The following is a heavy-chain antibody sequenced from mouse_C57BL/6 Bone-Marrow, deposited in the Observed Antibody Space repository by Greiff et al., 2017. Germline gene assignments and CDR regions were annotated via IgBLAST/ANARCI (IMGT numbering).Heavy chain of an antibody. CDR2: ISSGSSTI. CDR3: ARDYYGHYYAMDY. D-gene: IGHD1-1*02. Sequence: EVKLMESGGGLVKPGGSLKLSCAASGFTFSDYGMHWVRQAPGKGLEWVAYISSGSSTIYYADTVKGRFTISRDNAKNTLFLQMTSLRSEDTAMYYCARDYYGHYYAMDYWGQGTSVTVSS. V-gene: IGHV5-17*01. J-gene: IGHJ4*01. CDR1: GFTFSDYG.